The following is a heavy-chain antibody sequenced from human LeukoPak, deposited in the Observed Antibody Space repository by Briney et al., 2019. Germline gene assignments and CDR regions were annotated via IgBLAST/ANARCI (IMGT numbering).Heavy chain of an antibody. J-gene: IGHJ1*01. CDR2: IKQDGSEK. CDR1: GFTFSSYW. Sequence: GGSLRLSCAASGFTFSSYWMSWVRQAPGKGLEWVANIKQDGSEKYYVDSVKGRFTISRDNAKNSLYLQMNSLRAEDTAVYYCAREYSGSYYRPGYFQHWGQGTLVTVSS. CDR3: AREYSGSYYRPGYFQH. V-gene: IGHV3-7*01. D-gene: IGHD1-26*01.